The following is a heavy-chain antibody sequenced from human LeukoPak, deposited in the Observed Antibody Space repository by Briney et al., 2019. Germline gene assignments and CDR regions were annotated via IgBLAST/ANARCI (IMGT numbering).Heavy chain of an antibody. V-gene: IGHV4-39*01. CDR1: GGSISSSIYY. CDR3: WVPTVSFPGVAPYYYYYYMDV. Sequence: SETLSLTCTVSGGSISSSIYYWGWIRQPPGKGLEWIGSIYYSGSTYYNPSLKGRVTISVDTSKNQFSLKLSSVTAADTAVYYCWVPTVSFPGVAPYYYYYYMDVWGKGTTVTVSS. CDR2: IYYSGST. J-gene: IGHJ6*03. D-gene: IGHD4-11*01.